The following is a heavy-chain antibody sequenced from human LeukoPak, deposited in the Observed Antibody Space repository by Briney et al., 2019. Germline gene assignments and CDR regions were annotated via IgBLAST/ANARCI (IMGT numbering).Heavy chain of an antibody. D-gene: IGHD6-19*01. Sequence: GGSLRLSCAASGFTFSSYSMNWVRQAPGKGLEWVSSISRSSSYIYYADSVKGRFTISRDNAKNSLYLQMNSLRAEDTAVYYCARGRGWYQGDYWGQGTLVTVSS. V-gene: IGHV3-21*01. J-gene: IGHJ4*02. CDR1: GFTFSSYS. CDR3: ARGRGWYQGDY. CDR2: ISRSSSYI.